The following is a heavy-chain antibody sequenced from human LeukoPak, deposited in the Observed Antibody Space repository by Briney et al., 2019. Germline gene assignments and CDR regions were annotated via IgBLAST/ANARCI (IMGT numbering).Heavy chain of an antibody. J-gene: IGHJ1*01. CDR2: FDPEDGET. CDR3: ATFRGSYNAEYFQH. V-gene: IGHV1-24*01. CDR1: GYTLTELS. D-gene: IGHD1-26*01. Sequence: ASVKVSCTVSGYTLTELSMHWVRQAPGKGLEWMGGFDPEDGETIYAQKFQGRVTMTEDTSTDTAYMELSSLRSEDTAVYYCATFRGSYNAEYFQHWGQGTLVTISS.